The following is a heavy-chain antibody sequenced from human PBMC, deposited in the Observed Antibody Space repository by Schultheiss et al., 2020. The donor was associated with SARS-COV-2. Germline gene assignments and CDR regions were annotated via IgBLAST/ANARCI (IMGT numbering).Heavy chain of an antibody. CDR1: GFTFSSYG. J-gene: IGHJ4*02. CDR2: ISGSGGST. Sequence: GGSLRLSCAASGFTFSSYGMHWVRQAPGKGLEWVSAISGSGGSTYYADSVKGRFTISRDNSKNTLYLQMNSLRAEDTAVYYCARDIAAAGIDYWGQGTLVTVSS. D-gene: IGHD6-13*01. V-gene: IGHV3-23*01. CDR3: ARDIAAAGIDY.